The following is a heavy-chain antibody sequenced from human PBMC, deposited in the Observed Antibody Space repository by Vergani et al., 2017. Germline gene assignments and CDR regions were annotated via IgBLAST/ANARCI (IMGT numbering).Heavy chain of an antibody. CDR3: AXFSTGTTEADYYYYMDV. D-gene: IGHD4-17*01. V-gene: IGHV1-69*01. CDR1: GGTFSSYA. Sequence: QVQLVQSGAEVKKPGSSVKVSCKASGGTFSSYAISWVRQAPGQGLEWMGGIIPIFGTANYAQKFQGRVTITADESTSTAYMELSSLRSEDTAVYYCAXFSTGTTEADYYYYMDVWGKGTTVTVSS. CDR2: IIPIFGTA. J-gene: IGHJ6*03.